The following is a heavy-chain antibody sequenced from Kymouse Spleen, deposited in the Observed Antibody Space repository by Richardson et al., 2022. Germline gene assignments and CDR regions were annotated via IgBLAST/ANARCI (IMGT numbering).Heavy chain of an antibody. Sequence: EVQLVESGGGLVKPGGSLRLSCAASGFTFSNAWMSWVRQAPGKGLEWVGRIKSKTDGGTTDYAAPVKGRFTISRDDSKNTLYLQMNSLKTEDTAVYYCTTAYCGGDCYSDYYYYGMDVWGQGTTVTVSS. V-gene: IGHV3-15*01. J-gene: IGHJ6*02. CDR2: IKSKTDGGTT. CDR3: TTAYCGGDCYSDYYYYGMDV. D-gene: IGHD2-21*02. CDR1: GFTFSNAW.